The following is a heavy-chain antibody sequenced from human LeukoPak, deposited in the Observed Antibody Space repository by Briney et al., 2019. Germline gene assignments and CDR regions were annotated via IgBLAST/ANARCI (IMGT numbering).Heavy chain of an antibody. CDR2: IWYDGSNK. J-gene: IGHJ4*02. CDR1: GFTFRSYT. V-gene: IGHV3-33*08. D-gene: IGHD2-21*02. Sequence: GGSLRLSCAASGFTFRSYTMNWVRQAPGKGLEWVAVIWYDGSNKYYADSVKGRFTISRDNSKNTLYLQMNSLRAEDTAVYYCARDGKAYCGGDCYSSFDYWGQGTLVTVSS. CDR3: ARDGKAYCGGDCYSSFDY.